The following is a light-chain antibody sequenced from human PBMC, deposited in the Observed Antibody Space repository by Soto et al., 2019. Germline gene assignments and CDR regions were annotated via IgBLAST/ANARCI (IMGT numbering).Light chain of an antibody. Sequence: EIVMTQSPATLSVSPGERATLSCRASQSLNSDLAWYQQKPGQAPRLLIYDASTRATGIPARFSGSGSGTEFTLTVSSLQSEDSAVYYCLQYFHGRTFGQGTKVEI. V-gene: IGKV3-15*01. CDR3: LQYFHGRT. CDR1: QSLNSD. CDR2: DAS. J-gene: IGKJ1*01.